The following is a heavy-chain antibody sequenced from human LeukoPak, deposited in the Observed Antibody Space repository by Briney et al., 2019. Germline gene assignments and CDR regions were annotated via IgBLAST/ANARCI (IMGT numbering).Heavy chain of an antibody. J-gene: IGHJ4*02. Sequence: APVKVPCKASGYTFTGYYMHWVRQAPGQGLEWMGWINPNSGGTNYAQKFQGWVTMTRDTSISTAYMELSRLRSDDTAVYYCARDHGGYLFDYWGQGTLVTVSS. CDR2: INPNSGGT. D-gene: IGHD1-26*01. CDR3: ARDHGGYLFDY. CDR1: GYTFTGYY. V-gene: IGHV1-2*04.